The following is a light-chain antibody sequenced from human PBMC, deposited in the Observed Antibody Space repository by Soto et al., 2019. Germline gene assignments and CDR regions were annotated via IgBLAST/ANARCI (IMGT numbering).Light chain of an antibody. J-gene: IGKJ5*01. CDR2: YAS. V-gene: IGKV3-15*01. Sequence: EIMMTQSPATLSVSPGERATLSCRASQSVSKNLAWYQQKPGQAPRLLIYYASTRATGIPVRFSGSGSGTEFTLTISSLQSEDFALYYCQQYNNWPPITFGQGTRLEIK. CDR1: QSVSKN. CDR3: QQYNNWPPIT.